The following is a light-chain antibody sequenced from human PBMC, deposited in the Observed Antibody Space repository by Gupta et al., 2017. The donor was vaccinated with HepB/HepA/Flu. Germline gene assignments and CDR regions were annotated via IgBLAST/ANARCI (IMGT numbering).Light chain of an antibody. V-gene: IGKV1-39*01. CDR3: QQSLSSPRT. Sequence: IQLDHSPSSLSASVGDTITITCRASQSVGTYLNSYQQKWVRAQTLLLHGASSLHSGVPSRFRGSDSGTDFTLTITKLQATDSAGYCFQQSLSSPRTFGQGTKVE. CDR1: QSVGTY. CDR2: GAS. J-gene: IGKJ1*01.